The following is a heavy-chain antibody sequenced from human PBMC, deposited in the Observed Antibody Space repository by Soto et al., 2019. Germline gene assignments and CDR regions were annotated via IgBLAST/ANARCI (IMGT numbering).Heavy chain of an antibody. Sequence: GGSLRLSCAASGFTFSSYGMHWVRQAPGKGLEWVAVISHDGTNKYYADSVKGRFTISRDNSKNTLYLQMNSLRAEDTAVYYCASGYGLSYFHYWGQGTLGTVSS. CDR1: GFTFSSYG. J-gene: IGHJ4*02. CDR3: ASGYGLSYFHY. CDR2: ISHDGTNK. D-gene: IGHD1-1*01. V-gene: IGHV3-30*03.